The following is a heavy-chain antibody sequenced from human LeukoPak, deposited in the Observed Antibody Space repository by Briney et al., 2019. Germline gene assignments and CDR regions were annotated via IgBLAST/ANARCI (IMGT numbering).Heavy chain of an antibody. CDR1: GYSFTSYW. Sequence: KPGESLKISCKGSGYSFTSYWIGWVRQMPGKGLEWMGIIYPGDSDTRYSPSSQGQVTISADKSISTAYLQWSSLKASDTAMYYCARHGLGAPYYYYYGMDVWGQGTTFTVSS. D-gene: IGHD3-16*01. J-gene: IGHJ6*02. CDR2: IYPGDSDT. V-gene: IGHV5-51*01. CDR3: ARHGLGAPYYYYYGMDV.